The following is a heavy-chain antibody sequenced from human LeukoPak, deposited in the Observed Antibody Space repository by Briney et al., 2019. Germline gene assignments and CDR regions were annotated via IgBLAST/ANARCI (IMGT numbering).Heavy chain of an antibody. Sequence: GASVKVSCKASGYTFTGYYMHWLRQAPGQGLEWMGWINPNSGGTNYAQKFQGRVTMTRDTSISTAYMELSRLRSDDTAVYYCATSTYSGYDPLDYWGQGTLVTVSS. CDR1: GYTFTGYY. J-gene: IGHJ4*02. CDR3: ATSTYSGYDPLDY. V-gene: IGHV1-2*02. CDR2: INPNSGGT. D-gene: IGHD5-12*01.